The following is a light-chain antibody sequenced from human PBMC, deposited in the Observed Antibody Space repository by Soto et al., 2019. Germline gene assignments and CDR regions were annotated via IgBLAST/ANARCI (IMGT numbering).Light chain of an antibody. CDR2: EVT. CDR3: SSYAASNHLV. CDR1: SSDVGAYNY. J-gene: IGLJ2*01. Sequence: QSVLTQPPSASGSPGQSVTISCTGTSSDVGAYNYVSWYQQHPGKAPKLIIYEVTKRPSGVPDRFSGSKSGNTASLTVSGLQAEDEADYYCSSYAASNHLVFGGGTKLTVL. V-gene: IGLV2-8*01.